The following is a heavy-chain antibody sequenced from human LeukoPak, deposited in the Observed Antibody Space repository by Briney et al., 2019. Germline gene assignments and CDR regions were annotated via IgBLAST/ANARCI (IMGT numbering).Heavy chain of an antibody. CDR1: GYSFTSYW. Sequence: GESLKISLKGSGYSFTSYWIGLVRQMPGKGLEWMWIIYPGDSDTIFSPSFQGQVTIYADKSISTAYLQWSSLKASDTAMYYCARHASGWPWDWGQGTLVTVSS. D-gene: IGHD6-19*01. J-gene: IGHJ4*02. V-gene: IGHV5-51*01. CDR3: ARHASGWPWD. CDR2: IYPGDSDT.